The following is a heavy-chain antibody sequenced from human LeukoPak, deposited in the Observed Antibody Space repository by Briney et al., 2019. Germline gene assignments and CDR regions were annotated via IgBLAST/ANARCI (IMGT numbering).Heavy chain of an antibody. V-gene: IGHV1-69*01. CDR1: GGTFSSYA. CDR2: IIPIFGTA. CDR3: ASPEEYYDFWSGYYTSNQFDY. Sequence: GFSVKVSCKASGGTFSSYAISWVRQAPGQGLEWMGGIIPIFGTANYAQKFQGRVTITAGESTSTAYMELSSLRSEDTAVYYCASPEEYYDFWSGYYTSNQFDYWGQGTLVTVSS. J-gene: IGHJ4*02. D-gene: IGHD3-3*01.